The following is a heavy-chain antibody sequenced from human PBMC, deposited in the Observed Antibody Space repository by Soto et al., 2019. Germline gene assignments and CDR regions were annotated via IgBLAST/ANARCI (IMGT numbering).Heavy chain of an antibody. CDR1: GFTFSSYG. CDR3: AKLPSYYYDSSGYLGAFDI. Sequence: QVQLVESGGGVVQPGRSLRLSCAASGFTFSSYGMHWVRQAPGKGLEWVAVISYDGSNKYYADSVKGRFTISRDNSKNTLYMHLNSLRAEDKAVYYCAKLPSYYYDSSGYLGAFDIGGPGTMVTVSS. J-gene: IGHJ3*02. V-gene: IGHV3-30*18. D-gene: IGHD3-22*01. CDR2: ISYDGSNK.